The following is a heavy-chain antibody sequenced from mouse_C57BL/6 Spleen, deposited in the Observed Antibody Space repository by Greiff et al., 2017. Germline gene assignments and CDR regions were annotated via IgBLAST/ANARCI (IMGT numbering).Heavy chain of an antibody. CDR3: ARAHYGNYFDY. CDR2: ISYDGSN. D-gene: IGHD2-1*01. V-gene: IGHV3-6*01. Sequence: EVQLVESGPGLVKPSQSLSLTCSVTGYSITSGYYWNWIRQFPGNKLEWMGYISYDGSNNYNPSLKNRISITRDTSKNQFFLKLNSVTTEDTATYYCARAHYGNYFDYWGQGTTLTVAS. J-gene: IGHJ2*01. CDR1: GYSITSGYY.